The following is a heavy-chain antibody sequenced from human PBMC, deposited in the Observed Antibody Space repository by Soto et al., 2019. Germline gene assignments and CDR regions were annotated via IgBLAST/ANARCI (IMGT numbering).Heavy chain of an antibody. Sequence: PGGSLRLSCAASGLTFSSYSMSWVRQAPGKGLEWVSYISSSSSTIYYADSVKGRFTISRDNAKNSLYLQMNSLRAEDTAVYYCARGFYYYYYMDVWGKGTTVTVSS. D-gene: IGHD3-3*01. V-gene: IGHV3-48*01. CDR1: GLTFSSYS. J-gene: IGHJ6*03. CDR2: ISSSSSTI. CDR3: ARGFYYYYYMDV.